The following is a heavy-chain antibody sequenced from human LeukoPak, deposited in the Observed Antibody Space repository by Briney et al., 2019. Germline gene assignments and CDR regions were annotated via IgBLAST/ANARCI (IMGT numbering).Heavy chain of an antibody. V-gene: IGHV3-48*01. CDR3: AEDSSSTWFGGDSK. CDR1: GFTFTIFG. CDR2: IDARSGIT. J-gene: IGHJ4*02. D-gene: IGHD3-10*01. Sequence: PGGSLRLSCAASGFTFTIFGLNWVRQAPGKGPEWVSYIDARSGITYYADSVQGRFTISRDNARESVFLQMDSLRVDDTAVYYCAEDSSSTWFGGDSKWGQGTLVTVSS.